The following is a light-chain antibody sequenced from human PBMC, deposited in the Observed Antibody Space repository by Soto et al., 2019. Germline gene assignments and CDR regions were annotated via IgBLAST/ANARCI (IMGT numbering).Light chain of an antibody. CDR3: QQYYSYPRT. Sequence: EIVLTQSPGTLSLSTGERATLSCRASQSVRSRYLAWYQQKPGQAPRLLIYGASSRATGIPDRFSGSGSETDFTLTINRLEPEDFATYYCQQYYSYPRTFGQGTKVAIK. J-gene: IGKJ1*01. CDR2: GAS. V-gene: IGKV3-20*01. CDR1: QSVRSRY.